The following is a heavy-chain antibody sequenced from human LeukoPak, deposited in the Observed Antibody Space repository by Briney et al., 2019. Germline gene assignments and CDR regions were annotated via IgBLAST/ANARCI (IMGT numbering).Heavy chain of an antibody. J-gene: IGHJ3*02. CDR1: GFTLRRYT. Sequence: GSLRLSCAASGFTLRRYTMNWVRQAPGKGLEWVSSISSSTTYIYYADSVKGRFTISRDNAKNSLYLQMNSLRAEDTAVYYCARVGYYDSSDYYHEDGFDIWAKGQWSPSLQ. CDR2: ISSSTTYI. V-gene: IGHV3-21*01. CDR3: ARVGYYDSSDYYHEDGFDI. D-gene: IGHD3-22*01.